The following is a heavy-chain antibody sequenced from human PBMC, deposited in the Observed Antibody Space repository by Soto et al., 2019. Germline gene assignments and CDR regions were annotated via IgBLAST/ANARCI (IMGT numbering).Heavy chain of an antibody. CDR3: ARDPPPSGYCSGGSCYPLDY. V-gene: IGHV3-23*01. Sequence: PGGSLRLSCAASESTYRSDALSWVSQAPGKGLEWVSAISGSGGSTYYADSVKGRFTISRDNSKNTLYLQMNSLRAEDTAVYYCARDPPPSGYCSGGSCYPLDYWGQGTLVTVSS. D-gene: IGHD2-15*01. J-gene: IGHJ4*02. CDR1: ESTYRSDA. CDR2: ISGSGGST.